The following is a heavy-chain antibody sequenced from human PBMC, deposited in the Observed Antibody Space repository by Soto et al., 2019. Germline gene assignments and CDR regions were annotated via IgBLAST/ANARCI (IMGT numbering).Heavy chain of an antibody. Sequence: GSLRLSCAASGFTFSIYAMSRVLQAPAKGLEWFSAIPDTGLSTYYANSVRGRFTISRDNSKNPLYLQMNSLRAEDTAVYYCAKDTPIGVALFDSCGQGTLVTVS. CDR1: GFTFSIYA. CDR2: IPDTGLST. D-gene: IGHD6-19*01. CDR3: AKDTPIGVALFDS. V-gene: IGHV3-23*01. J-gene: IGHJ4*02.